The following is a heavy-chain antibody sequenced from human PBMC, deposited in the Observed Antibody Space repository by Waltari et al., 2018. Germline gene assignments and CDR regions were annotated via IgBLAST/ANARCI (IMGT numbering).Heavy chain of an antibody. V-gene: IGHV5-51*01. CDR2: IYPGGSYT. CDR3: ARQTGADGI. Sequence: EVQLVQSGAEVKKPGESLRISCKASGYRFTSNWIGWVRQMPGEGLEWMGIIYPGGSYTRYSPSFQGQVTISADKSLSTAYLYWNSLKASDHAMDYCARQTGADGIWGQGTLGTVSS. J-gene: IGHJ4*02. D-gene: IGHD7-27*01. CDR1: GYRFTSNW.